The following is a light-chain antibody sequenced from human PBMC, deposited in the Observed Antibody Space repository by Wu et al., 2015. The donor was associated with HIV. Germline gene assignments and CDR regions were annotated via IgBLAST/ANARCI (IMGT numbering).Light chain of an antibody. Sequence: EIVMTQSPVTLSVSPGERATLSCRASQSAGNNLAWYQQRPGQAPRLLIYGASTRATGIPARFSGSGSGTEFTLTISSLQSEDIAVYYCQQYNNWPPWTFGQGTKVEIK. V-gene: IGKV3-15*01. CDR2: GAS. J-gene: IGKJ1*01. CDR1: QSAGNN. CDR3: QQYNNWPPWT.